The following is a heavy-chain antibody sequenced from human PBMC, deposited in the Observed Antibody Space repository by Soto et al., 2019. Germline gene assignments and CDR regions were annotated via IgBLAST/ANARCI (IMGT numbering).Heavy chain of an antibody. D-gene: IGHD3-3*01. CDR2: ISYDGSNK. Sequence: HPGGSLRLSCAASGFTFSSYGMHWVRQAPGKGLEWVAVISYDGSNKYYADSVKGRFTISRDNSKNTLYLQMNSLRAEDTAVYYCAKDLPKTSYEYYYYGMDVWGQGTTVTVSS. J-gene: IGHJ6*02. V-gene: IGHV3-30*18. CDR3: AKDLPKTSYEYYYYGMDV. CDR1: GFTFSSYG.